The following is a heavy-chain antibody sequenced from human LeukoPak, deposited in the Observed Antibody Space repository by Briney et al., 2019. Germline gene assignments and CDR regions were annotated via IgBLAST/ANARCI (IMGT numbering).Heavy chain of an antibody. D-gene: IGHD6-19*01. J-gene: IGHJ2*01. V-gene: IGHV4-34*01. Sequence: SETLSLTCAVYGGSFSGYYWSWIRQPPGKGLEWIGEINHSGSTNYNPSLKSRVTISVDTSKSQFSLKLSSVTAADTAVYYCARRVAGTHWYFDLWGRGTLVTVSS. CDR3: ARRVAGTHWYFDL. CDR2: INHSGST. CDR1: GGSFSGYY.